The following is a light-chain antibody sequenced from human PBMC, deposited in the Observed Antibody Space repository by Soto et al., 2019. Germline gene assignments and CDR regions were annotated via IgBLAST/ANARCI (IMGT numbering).Light chain of an antibody. J-gene: IGLJ3*02. V-gene: IGLV2-14*03. CDR2: DVS. CDR3: ASYTGTDTPWV. CDR1: ASDIGYYNF. Sequence: QSVLTQPASVSGSLGQSITISCTGAASDIGYYNFVSWYQQHPATAPKLIIYDVSHRPSGISFRFSGSKSGNTASLTISGLRAEDKAAYYCASYTGTDTPWVFGGGTKVTVL.